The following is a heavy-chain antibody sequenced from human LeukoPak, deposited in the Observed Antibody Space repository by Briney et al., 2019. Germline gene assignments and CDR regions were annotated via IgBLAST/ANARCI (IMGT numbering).Heavy chain of an antibody. Sequence: SETLSLTCTVSGGSISSGSYYWSWIRQPAGKGLEWIGRIYTSGSTNYNPSLKSRVTISVDTSKNQFSLKLSSVTAADTAAYYCARETGGSGSYKLEDAFDIWGQGTMVTVSS. V-gene: IGHV4-61*02. D-gene: IGHD1-26*01. J-gene: IGHJ3*02. CDR1: GGSISSGSYY. CDR2: IYTSGST. CDR3: ARETGGSGSYKLEDAFDI.